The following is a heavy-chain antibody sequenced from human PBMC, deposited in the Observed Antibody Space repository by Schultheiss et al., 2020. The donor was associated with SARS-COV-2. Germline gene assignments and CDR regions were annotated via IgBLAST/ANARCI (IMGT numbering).Heavy chain of an antibody. CDR3: ARDRRYYGWFDP. CDR2: ISSSGSTI. CDR1: GFTFSSYA. J-gene: IGHJ5*02. V-gene: IGHV3-48*04. D-gene: IGHD2/OR15-2a*01. Sequence: GGSLRLSCAASGFTFSSYAMSWVRQAPGKGLEWVSYISSSGSTIYYADSVKGRFTISRDNAKNSLYLQMNSLRAEDTAVYYCARDRRYYGWFDPWGQGTLVTVSS.